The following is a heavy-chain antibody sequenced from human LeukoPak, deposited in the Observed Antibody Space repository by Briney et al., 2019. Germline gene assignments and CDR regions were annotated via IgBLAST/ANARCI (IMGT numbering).Heavy chain of an antibody. CDR3: ATPLDYYDSSGYHQGGD. D-gene: IGHD3-22*01. V-gene: IGHV1-69*01. CDR1: GGTFSSYA. J-gene: IGHJ4*02. Sequence: SVKVSCKASGGTFSSYAISWVRQAPGQGLEWMGGVIPIFGTANYAQKFQGRVTITADESTSTAYMELSSLRAEDTAVYYCATPLDYYDSSGYHQGGDWGQGTLVTVSS. CDR2: VIPIFGTA.